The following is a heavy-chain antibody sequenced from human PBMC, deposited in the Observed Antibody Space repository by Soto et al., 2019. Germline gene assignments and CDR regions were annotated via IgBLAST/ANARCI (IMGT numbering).Heavy chain of an antibody. D-gene: IGHD4-17*01. CDR3: ARSAFGVTICIGRAFDI. V-gene: IGHV1-2*04. CDR2: INPNGGGA. J-gene: IGHJ3*02. CDR1: GYTVTDYY. Sequence: QVQLVQSGAEVRKPWASVRVSCASFGYTVTDYYMHLVRQAPGQGLEWIGWINPNGGGANYAQKCQGWVTMTRDTSIITAYMELSSLKSDDTAVYYCARSAFGVTICIGRAFDIWGQGTMVAVSS.